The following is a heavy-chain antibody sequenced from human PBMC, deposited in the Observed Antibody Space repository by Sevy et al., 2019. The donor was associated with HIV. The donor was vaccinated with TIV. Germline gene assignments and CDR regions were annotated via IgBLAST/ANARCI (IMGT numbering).Heavy chain of an antibody. CDR1: GFIFRNFA. Sequence: GGSLRLSCAASGFIFRNFAVHWVRQGPVKGLEWVAIMSYVGGSENYADSVKGRFTISRDNAKNTLYLQMNSLRTEDSAVYYCARLQSCGGDCYYFDYWGQGTLVTVSS. D-gene: IGHD2-21*02. V-gene: IGHV3-30-3*01. CDR2: MSYVGGSE. J-gene: IGHJ4*02. CDR3: ARLQSCGGDCYYFDY.